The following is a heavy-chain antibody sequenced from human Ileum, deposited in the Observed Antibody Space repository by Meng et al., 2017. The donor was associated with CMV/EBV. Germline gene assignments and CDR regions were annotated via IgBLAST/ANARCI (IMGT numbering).Heavy chain of an antibody. D-gene: IGHD6-13*01. V-gene: IGHV4-59*01. Sequence: SETLSLTCTVSGGSITASYWNWIRQSPAKGLEWIGYVSHTGDTNYNPSLRTRVTISLDTSLSQFSLIVSSLTAADSAVYFCASDTGGSWYSDWGPGTLVTVSS. CDR3: ASDTGGSWYSD. CDR1: GGSITASY. CDR2: VSHTGDT. J-gene: IGHJ4*02.